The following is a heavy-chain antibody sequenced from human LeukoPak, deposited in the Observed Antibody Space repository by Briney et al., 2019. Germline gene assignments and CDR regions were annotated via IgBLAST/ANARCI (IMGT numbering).Heavy chain of an antibody. CDR1: GCTFSSYA. J-gene: IGHJ4*02. V-gene: IGHV1-69*05. CDR2: INPIFGTA. Sequence: SVKVSCKASGCTFSSYAISWVRQAPGQGLEWMGRINPIFGTANYAQKFQGRVTITTDESTSTAYMELSSLRSEDTAVYYCARERDYGDPKDWGQGTLVTVSS. CDR3: ARERDYGDPKD. D-gene: IGHD4-17*01.